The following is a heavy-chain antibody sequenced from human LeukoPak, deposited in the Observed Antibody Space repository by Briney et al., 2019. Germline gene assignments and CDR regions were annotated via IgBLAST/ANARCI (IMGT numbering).Heavy chain of an antibody. D-gene: IGHD5-18*01. J-gene: IGHJ4*02. CDR2: INHSGST. CDR3: ACTRGYRPFGY. CDR1: GGSFSGYY. V-gene: IGHV4-34*01. Sequence: SETLSLTCAVYGGSFSGYYWSWIRQPPGEGLEWIGEINHSGSTNYNPSLKSRVTISVDTSKNQFSLKLSSVTAADTAVYYCACTRGYRPFGYWGQGTLVTVSS.